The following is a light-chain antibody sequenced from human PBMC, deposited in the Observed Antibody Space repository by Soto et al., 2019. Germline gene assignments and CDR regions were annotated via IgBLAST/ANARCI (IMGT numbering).Light chain of an antibody. CDR1: SSNIGTFP. CDR3: AAWDDTLSGVI. Sequence: QSGLTQPPSASGTPGQWVTISCSGSSSNIGTFPVNWYRQFPGTAPRLLIYSHNQRPSGVPDRFSGSKSGTSASLAISGLQSEDEAEYYCAAWDDTLSGVIFGGGTKLTVL. CDR2: SHN. J-gene: IGLJ2*01. V-gene: IGLV1-44*01.